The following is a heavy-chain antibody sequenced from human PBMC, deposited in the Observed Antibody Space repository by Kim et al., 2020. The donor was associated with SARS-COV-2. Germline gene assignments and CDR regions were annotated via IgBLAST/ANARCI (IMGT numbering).Heavy chain of an antibody. D-gene: IGHD3-9*01. V-gene: IGHV4-34*01. CDR3: ARRWDFDWLYIAVYYYYGMDV. Sequence: SGTLSLTCAVYGGSFSGYYWSWIRQPPGKGLEWIGEINHSGSTNYNPSLKSRVTISVDTSKNQFSLKLSSVTAADTAVYYCARRWDFDWLYIAVYYYYGMDVWGQGTTVTVSS. CDR1: GGSFSGYY. CDR2: INHSGST. J-gene: IGHJ6*02.